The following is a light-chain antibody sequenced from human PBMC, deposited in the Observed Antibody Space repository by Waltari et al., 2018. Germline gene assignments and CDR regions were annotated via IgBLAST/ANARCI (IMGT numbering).Light chain of an antibody. J-gene: IGKJ4*01. CDR1: QGNSNS. CDR2: AAS. Sequence: IHLTQSPSSLSASLGDRVPITCRASQGNSNSLAWYQEKPGKAPKLLLYAASSLPLGVPARFSGSGSGTDYTLTISSLQPEDFATYYCQQYGKTPPTFGGGTKLQIK. CDR3: QQYGKTPPT. V-gene: IGKV1-NL1*01.